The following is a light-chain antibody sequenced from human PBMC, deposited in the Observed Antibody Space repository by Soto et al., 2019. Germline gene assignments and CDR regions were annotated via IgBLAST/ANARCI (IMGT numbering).Light chain of an antibody. V-gene: IGKV3-20*01. CDR1: QSVSSSY. J-gene: IGKJ2*01. CDR2: GAS. CDR3: QQYGSSPPAT. Sequence: EIVLTQSPGTLSLSPGERATLSCRASQSVSSSYLAGYQQKPGQAPRLLIYGASSRATGIPERFSGSGSGTDFTLTISRLEPEDCAVYYCQQYGSSPPATFGQGTKLEIK.